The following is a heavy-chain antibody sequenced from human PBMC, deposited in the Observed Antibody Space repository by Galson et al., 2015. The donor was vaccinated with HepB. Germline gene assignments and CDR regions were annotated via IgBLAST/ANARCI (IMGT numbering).Heavy chain of an antibody. Sequence: SLRLSCAASGFSFSTYWMSWVRQAPGKGLEWVANIKQTGSEKYYVDSVKGRFTISRDDAKNSLYLQMNSLRVEDTAVYYCATPQGVYGDYREGYWGQGTLVTVSS. CDR2: IKQTGSEK. CDR1: GFSFSTYW. CDR3: ATPQGVYGDYREGY. V-gene: IGHV3-7*05. J-gene: IGHJ4*02. D-gene: IGHD4-17*01.